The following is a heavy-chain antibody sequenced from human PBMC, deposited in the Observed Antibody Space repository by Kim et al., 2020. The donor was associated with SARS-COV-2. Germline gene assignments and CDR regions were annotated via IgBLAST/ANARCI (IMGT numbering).Heavy chain of an antibody. D-gene: IGHD4-17*01. J-gene: IGHJ4*01. CDR1: GYTFTNYF. Sequence: ASVKVSCKASGYTFTNYFIHWVRQAPGQGLEWMGIINPSDVSTNYAQKFQGRVTMIKDTSINTAYMELSSLRSEDTAMYYCARDTDDVTARTTSDYYFD. V-gene: IGHV1-46*01. CDR2: INPSDVST. CDR3: ARDTDDVTARTTSDYYFD.